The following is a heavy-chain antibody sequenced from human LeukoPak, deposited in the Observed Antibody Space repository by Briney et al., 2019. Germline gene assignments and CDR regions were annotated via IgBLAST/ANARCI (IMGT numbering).Heavy chain of an antibody. J-gene: IGHJ1*01. CDR3: AAPYFAASFQH. Sequence: SETLSLTCTVSGGSISSSSYYWGWIRQPPGKGLEWSGSIYYSGSTYYNPSLKSRVTISVDTSKNQFSLKLSSVTAADTAVYYCAAPYFAASFQHWGQGTLVTVSS. D-gene: IGHD3-10*01. CDR1: GGSISSSSYY. V-gene: IGHV4-39*01. CDR2: IYYSGST.